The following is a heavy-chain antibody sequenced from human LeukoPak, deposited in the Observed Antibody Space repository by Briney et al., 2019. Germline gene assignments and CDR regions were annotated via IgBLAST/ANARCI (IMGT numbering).Heavy chain of an antibody. V-gene: IGHV7-4-1*02. Sequence: ASEKVSCKTSGYTFIRYAMNWVRHAPGQGVEWMGWINTNTGNPTYAQGFTGRFVFSLDTPVSTAYLQISSLKAEDTAAYYCASKIAWWALDIWGQGTMVTVSS. CDR3: ASKIAWWALDI. D-gene: IGHD2-8*02. CDR1: GYTFIRYA. J-gene: IGHJ3*02. CDR2: INTNTGNP.